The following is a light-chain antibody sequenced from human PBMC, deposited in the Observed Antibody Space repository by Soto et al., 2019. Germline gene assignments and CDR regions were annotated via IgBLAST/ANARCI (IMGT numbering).Light chain of an antibody. CDR1: QSINSW. J-gene: IGKJ2*01. CDR2: KAS. Sequence: DVQMTQSPSTLSASVGDRVTITCRASQSINSWLAWYQQKPGKAPKLLIYKASSLESGVPSRFSGSGSGTEFTLTISSLQPDDSATYYCQQYSTYTFGQGTKLEIK. CDR3: QQYSTYT. V-gene: IGKV1-5*03.